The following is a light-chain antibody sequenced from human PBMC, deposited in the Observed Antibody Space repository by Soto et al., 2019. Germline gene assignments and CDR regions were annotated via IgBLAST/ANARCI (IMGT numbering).Light chain of an antibody. V-gene: IGKV3-15*01. CDR3: QQYNNWPPYT. CDR1: QSVSSN. CDR2: GAS. Sequence: EIVMTQSPATLSLSPWERATLSCRASQSVSSNLAWYQQKPGQAPRLLIYGASTRATGIPARFSGSGSGTEFTLTISSLQSEDFAVYYCQQYNNWPPYTFGQGNKLEIK. J-gene: IGKJ2*01.